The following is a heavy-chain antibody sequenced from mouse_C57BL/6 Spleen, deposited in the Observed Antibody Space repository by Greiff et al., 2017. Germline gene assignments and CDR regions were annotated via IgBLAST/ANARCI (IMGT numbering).Heavy chain of an antibody. V-gene: IGHV1-64*01. J-gene: IGHJ4*01. CDR2: IHPNSGST. CDR3: ARGDSAVFYDDLDC. Sequence: QVQLQQPGAELVKPGASVKLSCKASGYTFTSYWMHWVKQRPGQGLEWIGMIHPNSGSTNYNEKFKSKATLTVDKSSSTAYMQLSSLTSEDSAVYDCARGDSAVFYDDLDCWGQGTTVTVSS. CDR1: GYTFTSYW. D-gene: IGHD2-3*01.